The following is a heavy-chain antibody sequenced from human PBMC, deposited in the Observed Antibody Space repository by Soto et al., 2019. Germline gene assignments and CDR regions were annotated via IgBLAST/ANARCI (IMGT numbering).Heavy chain of an antibody. V-gene: IGHV2-70*01. D-gene: IGHD6-13*01. Sequence: PTLVKPTQPRTLTYKFSGFSLSTSGMCVTWLRTPPGTALEWLALIDWDDDKYYSTSLKTMLTISKDTSKNQVVLTMTNMDPVDTATYYCARIKGIAAAGGYDYWGQGTLFTISS. CDR1: GFSLSTSGMC. CDR2: IDWDDDK. CDR3: ARIKGIAAAGGYDY. J-gene: IGHJ4*02.